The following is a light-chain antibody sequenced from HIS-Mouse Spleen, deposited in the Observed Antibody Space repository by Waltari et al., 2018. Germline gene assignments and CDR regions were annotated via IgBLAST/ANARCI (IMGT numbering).Light chain of an antibody. CDR2: DVS. Sequence: QSALTQPASVSGSPGQSITISCTGTSSDVGGYNYVSWYQQHPGKAPKLMIYDVSTRPPGVSNRFSGSKSGNTASLTISGLQAEDEADYYCSSYTSSSFNVVFGGGTKLTVL. CDR1: SSDVGGYNY. J-gene: IGLJ2*01. V-gene: IGLV2-14*03. CDR3: SSYTSSSFNVV.